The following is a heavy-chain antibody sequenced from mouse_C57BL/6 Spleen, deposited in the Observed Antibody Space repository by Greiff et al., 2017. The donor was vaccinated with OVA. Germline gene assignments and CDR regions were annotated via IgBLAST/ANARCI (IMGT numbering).Heavy chain of an antibody. V-gene: IGHV1-22*01. D-gene: IGHD4-1*01. CDR3: ARGGPSWDVFDY. J-gene: IGHJ2*01. Sequence: EVKLMESGPELVKPGASVKMSCKASGYTFTDYNMHWVKQSHGKSLEWIGYINPNNGGTSYNQKFKGKATLTVNKSSSTAYMELRSLTSEDSAVYYCARGGPSWDVFDYWGQGTTLTVSS. CDR2: INPNNGGT. CDR1: GYTFTDYN.